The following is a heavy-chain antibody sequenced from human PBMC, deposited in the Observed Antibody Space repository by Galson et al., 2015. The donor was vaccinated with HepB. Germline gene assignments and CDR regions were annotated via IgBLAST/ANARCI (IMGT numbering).Heavy chain of an antibody. V-gene: IGHV3-64D*06. CDR3: VKDRGQQLASLRWFDP. CDR2: ISSNGGST. Sequence: SLRLSCAASGFTFSSYAMHWVRQAPGKGLEYVSAISSNGGSTYYADSVKGRFTISRDNFKNTLYLQMSSLRAEDTAVYYCVKDRGQQLASLRWFDPWGQGTLVTVSS. CDR1: GFTFSSYA. D-gene: IGHD6-13*01. J-gene: IGHJ5*02.